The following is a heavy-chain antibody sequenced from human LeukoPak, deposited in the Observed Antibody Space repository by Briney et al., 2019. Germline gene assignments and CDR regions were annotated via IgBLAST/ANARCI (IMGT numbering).Heavy chain of an antibody. J-gene: IGHJ4*02. CDR3: ARGRAAAD. CDR1: GYTFTYND. Sequence: WASVKVSCKASGYTFTYNDVNWVRQATGQGLEWMGWMNPGTGDTGYAPRFQGRLAMTADTSIKTAYMELSGLTSDDTAVYYFARGRAAADWGQGTLVTVSS. V-gene: IGHV1-8*01. CDR2: MNPGTGDT. D-gene: IGHD2-15*01.